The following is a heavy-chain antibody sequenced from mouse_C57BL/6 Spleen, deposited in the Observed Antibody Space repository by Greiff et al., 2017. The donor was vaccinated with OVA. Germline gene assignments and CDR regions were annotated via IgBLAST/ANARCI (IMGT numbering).Heavy chain of an antibody. CDR1: GFTFSSYA. CDR3: ARDRGQSYAMDY. CDR2: ISDGGSYT. Sequence: EVKLMESGGGLVKPGGSLKLSCAASGFTFSSYAMSWVRQTPEKRLEWVATISDGGSYTYYPDNVQGRFTISRDNAKNNLYLQMSHLKSEDTAMYYCARDRGQSYAMDYWGQGTSVTVSS. D-gene: IGHD3-1*01. J-gene: IGHJ4*01. V-gene: IGHV5-4*01.